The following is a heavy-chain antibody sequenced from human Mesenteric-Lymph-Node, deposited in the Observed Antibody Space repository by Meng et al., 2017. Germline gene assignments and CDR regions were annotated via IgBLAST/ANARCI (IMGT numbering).Heavy chain of an antibody. CDR1: GFTFSNAW. D-gene: IGHD3-3*01. J-gene: IGHJ3*02. CDR3: TTAPEWLLPQWDAFDI. V-gene: IGHV3-15*01. Sequence: GGSLRLSCAASGFTFSNAWMSWVRQAPGKGLEWVGRIKSKTDGGTTDYAAPVKGRFTISRDDSKNTLYLQMNSLKTEDTAVYYCTTAPEWLLPQWDAFDIWGQGTMVTVSS. CDR2: IKSKTDGGTT.